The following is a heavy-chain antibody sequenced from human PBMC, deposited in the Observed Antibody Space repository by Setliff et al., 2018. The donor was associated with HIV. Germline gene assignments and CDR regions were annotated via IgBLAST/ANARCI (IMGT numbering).Heavy chain of an antibody. CDR3: ARMIVLSASSPPNAFDI. V-gene: IGHV1-18*01. CDR2: IGAYNGNT. Sequence: ASVKVSCKASGYTFTSYGISWVRQAPGQGLEWMGWIGAYNGNTNYAQKLQGRVTMTTDTSTSTAYMELRSLRSDDTAVYYCARMIVLSASSPPNAFDIWGQGTMVTVSS. J-gene: IGHJ3*02. D-gene: IGHD3-22*01. CDR1: GYTFTSYG.